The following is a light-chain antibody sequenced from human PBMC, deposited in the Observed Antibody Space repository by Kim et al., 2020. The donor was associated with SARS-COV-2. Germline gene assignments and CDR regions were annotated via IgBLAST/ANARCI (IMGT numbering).Light chain of an antibody. Sequence: DSQMTQSPSTLSASVGDRVTITCRASQGISSWLAWYQQKPGKAPKRLIYAASSLESGVPSRFSGSGSGTEFTLTISCLQPDDFATYYCQQYNSYPWTFGQGTRVDIK. CDR3: QQYNSYPWT. V-gene: IGKV1-5*03. J-gene: IGKJ1*01. CDR1: QGISSW. CDR2: AAS.